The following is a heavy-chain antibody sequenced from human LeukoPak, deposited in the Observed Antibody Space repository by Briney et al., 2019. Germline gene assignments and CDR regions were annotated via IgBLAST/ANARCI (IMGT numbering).Heavy chain of an antibody. D-gene: IGHD3-22*01. CDR3: ARSGFMYYYDSSGYYLFDY. Sequence: ASVKVSCKASGGTFSSYAISWVRQAPGQGLDWMGGIIPIFGTANYAQKFQGRVTITTDESTSTAYMELSSLRSEDTAVYYCARSGFMYYYDSSGYYLFDYWGQGTLVTVSS. CDR2: IIPIFGTA. CDR1: GGTFSSYA. J-gene: IGHJ4*02. V-gene: IGHV1-69*05.